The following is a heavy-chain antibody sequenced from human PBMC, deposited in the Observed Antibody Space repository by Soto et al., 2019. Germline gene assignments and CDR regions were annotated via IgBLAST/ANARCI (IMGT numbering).Heavy chain of an antibody. D-gene: IGHD5-18*01. CDR3: AKGVSQYTPLALFDY. CDR2: ISGSDGRT. Sequence: GGSLRLSCAASGFTFSSYAMSWVRQAPGKGLEWVSTISGSDGRTYSTDSVKGRFTISRDNSRNTAYLQMNSLRVEDTAVYYRAKGVSQYTPLALFDYWGRGTLVTVSS. J-gene: IGHJ4*02. V-gene: IGHV3-23*01. CDR1: GFTFSSYA.